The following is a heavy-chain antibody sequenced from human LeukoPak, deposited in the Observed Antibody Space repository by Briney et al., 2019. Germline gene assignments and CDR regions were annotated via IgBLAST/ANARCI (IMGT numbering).Heavy chain of an antibody. CDR1: GFTFNDYG. CDR3: TRFRRSAQSY. Sequence: GGSLRLSCAASGFTFNDYGMSWVRQAPGKGLEWVSGINWNGGRTGYADSMKGRFTISRDNAQNSVYLHMNSLTAEDTAVYYCTRFRRSAQSYWGQGTLVTVSS. D-gene: IGHD2-15*01. J-gene: IGHJ4*02. CDR2: INWNGGRT. V-gene: IGHV3-20*04.